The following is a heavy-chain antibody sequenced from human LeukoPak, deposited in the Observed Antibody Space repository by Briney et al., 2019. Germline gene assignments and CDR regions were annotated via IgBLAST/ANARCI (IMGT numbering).Heavy chain of an antibody. D-gene: IGHD6-19*01. CDR3: AKGVAGLDY. CDR1: GFTASSNY. J-gene: IGHJ4*02. V-gene: IGHV3-53*01. Sequence: PGGSLRLSCAASGFTASSNYMSWVRQAPGKGLEWVSVIYSGGSTYYADSVKGRFTISRDNSKNTLYLQMNSLRDEDTAVYYCAKGVAGLDYWGQGTLVTVSS. CDR2: IYSGGST.